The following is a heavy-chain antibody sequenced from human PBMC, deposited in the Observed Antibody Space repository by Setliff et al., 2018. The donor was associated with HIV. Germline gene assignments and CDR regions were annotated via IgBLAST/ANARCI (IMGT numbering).Heavy chain of an antibody. V-gene: IGHV4-4*08. CDR2: ISPTGNT. CDR3: ASRVYYYDSNNFLREEGFDP. Sequence: SETLSLTCVASGGSLSSYYWNWIRQTPGKGLEWIGYISPTGNTNYNPSLKSRVTISVDTSKNQFSLKLSSVTAADAAVYYCASRVYYYDSNNFLREEGFDPWGQGTLVTVSS. CDR1: GGSLSSYY. D-gene: IGHD3-22*01. J-gene: IGHJ5*02.